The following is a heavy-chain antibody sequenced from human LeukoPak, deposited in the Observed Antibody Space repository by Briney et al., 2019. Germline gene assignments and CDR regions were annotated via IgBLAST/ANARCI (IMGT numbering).Heavy chain of an antibody. CDR2: ISGSGDST. CDR3: AKDRSDSSTWYAGSH. V-gene: IGHV3-23*01. D-gene: IGHD6-13*01. J-gene: IGHJ4*02. Sequence: GGSLRLSCAASGFPFSTYAMSWVRQAPGKGLEWVSGISGSGDSTNYADSVKGRFTISRDNSKNTLYVQMNSMRAEDTAVYYCAKDRSDSSTWYAGSHWGQGTLVTVSS. CDR1: GFPFSTYA.